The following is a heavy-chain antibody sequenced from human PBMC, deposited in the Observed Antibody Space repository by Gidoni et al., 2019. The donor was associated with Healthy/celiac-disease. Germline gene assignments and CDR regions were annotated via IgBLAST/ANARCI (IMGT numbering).Heavy chain of an antibody. V-gene: IGHV3-23*01. J-gene: IGHJ4*02. CDR1: GFTFRRYA. CDR2: IRGSGGRT. D-gene: IGHD3-10*01. Sequence: EVQLLESGGGLVQPGGYLRLSCAASGFTFRRYAMRWVLQAPGKGLEWVSAIRGSGGRTYYADPVKGRFTISRDNSKNKLYLQMNSLRAEDTAVYYCAKPQGGITMVRGVMTPFDYWGQGTLVTVPS. CDR3: AKPQGGITMVRGVMTPFDY.